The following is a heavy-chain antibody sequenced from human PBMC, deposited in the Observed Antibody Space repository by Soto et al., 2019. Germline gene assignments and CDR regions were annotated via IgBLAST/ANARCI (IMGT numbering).Heavy chain of an antibody. V-gene: IGHV1-8*01. CDR2: MNPNSGNT. CDR3: ARGHRSSTWRTFDP. Sequence: ASVKVSCKASGSTFTSSVINWVRQATGKGLEWLGWMNPNSGNTGYAQKFQGRVTMTRNTSISTAYMELSSLRSEDMGLYYCARGHRSSTWRTFDPWAREPWSPSPQ. D-gene: IGHD6-13*01. J-gene: IGHJ5*02. CDR1: GSTFTSSV.